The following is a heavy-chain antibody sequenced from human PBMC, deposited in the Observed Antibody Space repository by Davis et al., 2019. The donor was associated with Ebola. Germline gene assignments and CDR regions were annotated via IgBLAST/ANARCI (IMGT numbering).Heavy chain of an antibody. Sequence: GESLKISCAASGFTISSNYMSWVRQAPGTGLEWVSVIYSGGSTYYADSVKGRFTITSDNSKNTLYLQMNSLRAEDTAVYYCASTTRDSSGYYYEWETKFDYWGQGTLVTVSS. V-gene: IGHV3-66*01. D-gene: IGHD3-22*01. CDR1: GFTISSNY. CDR2: IYSGGST. CDR3: ASTTRDSSGYYYEWETKFDY. J-gene: IGHJ4*02.